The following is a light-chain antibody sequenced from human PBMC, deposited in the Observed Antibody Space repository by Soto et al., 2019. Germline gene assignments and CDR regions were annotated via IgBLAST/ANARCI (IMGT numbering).Light chain of an antibody. CDR1: QGIRNA. CDR2: AAS. Sequence: AIQMTQSPSSLSASVGDRVTITCRASQGIRNALGWYQQKPGKAPKLLIYAASSLPSGVPSRFSGSGSGTDFTLTISSLQPEDFATYYCLQDYNYPLTFGGGTKVEIK. J-gene: IGKJ4*01. V-gene: IGKV1-6*01. CDR3: LQDYNYPLT.